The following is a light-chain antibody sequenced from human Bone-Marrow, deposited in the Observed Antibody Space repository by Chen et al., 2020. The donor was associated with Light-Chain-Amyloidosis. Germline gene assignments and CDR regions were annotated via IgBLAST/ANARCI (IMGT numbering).Light chain of an antibody. CDR2: WAS. Sequence: DIVMTQSPDSLAVSLGERATINCKSSQSLLYTSYNKNYLVWYQQKPGQPPRPLIYWASTRESGVPDRFSGSGSGTDFTLTISSLQAEDVAVYYCQQSYRPPLTFGGGTRVEIK. CDR1: QSLLYTSYNKNY. J-gene: IGKJ4*01. CDR3: QQSYRPPLT. V-gene: IGKV4-1*01.